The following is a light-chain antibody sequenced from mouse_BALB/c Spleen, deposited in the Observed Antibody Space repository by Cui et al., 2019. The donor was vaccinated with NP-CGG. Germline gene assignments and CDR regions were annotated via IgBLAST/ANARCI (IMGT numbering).Light chain of an antibody. CDR2: GTN. CDR3: ALWYSNHWV. V-gene: IGLV1*01. Sequence: QAFVTQETALTTSPGETVTLTCRSSTGAVRTSKNANWVQEKTDHLLTGLIGGTNNRVPGVPARFSGSLMGDKAALTITGAQTEDEAIYFCALWYSNHWVFGGGTKLTVL. CDR1: TGAVRTSKN. J-gene: IGLJ1*01.